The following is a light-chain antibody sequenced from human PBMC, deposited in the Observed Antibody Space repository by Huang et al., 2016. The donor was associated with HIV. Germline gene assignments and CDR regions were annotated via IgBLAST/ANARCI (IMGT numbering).Light chain of an antibody. CDR2: KTS. CDR1: QGVSNW. J-gene: IGKJ1*01. Sequence: DIQLTQSPSTLSASVGDRVTITCRASQGVSNWLAWYQQKPGKAPNLLIYKTSSLESGVPSRCSGIGSGTVFALTISSLQPDDFATYYCQQYNSYPWTFGQGTRVDIK. V-gene: IGKV1-5*03. CDR3: QQYNSYPWT.